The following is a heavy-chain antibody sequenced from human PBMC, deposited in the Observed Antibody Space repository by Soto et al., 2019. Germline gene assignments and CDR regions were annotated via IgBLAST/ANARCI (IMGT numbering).Heavy chain of an antibody. J-gene: IGHJ4*02. CDR3: ASYYGDYSLDY. CDR1: GFNLSDYI. CDR2: ISSSSSYI. D-gene: IGHD4-17*01. Sequence: GGSLGLCCGASGFNLSDYIMNWVGQAPGKGLEWVSSISSSSSYINYADSVKGRITISRDNAKKSLYLQMNSLRAEDTAVYYCASYYGDYSLDYWGQGTLVTVSS. V-gene: IGHV3-21*01.